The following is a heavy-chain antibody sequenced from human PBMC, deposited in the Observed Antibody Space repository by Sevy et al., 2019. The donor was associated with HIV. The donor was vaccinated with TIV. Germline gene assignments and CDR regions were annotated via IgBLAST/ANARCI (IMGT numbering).Heavy chain of an antibody. D-gene: IGHD3-10*01. V-gene: IGHV3-21*01. J-gene: IGHJ3*02. CDR2: ISYSSNYI. Sequence: GGSLRLSCAASGFSFRTYTMNWVRQAPGKGLEWVSSISYSSNYIYYADSAKGRFTISRDNAKNSLYLQMNNLRAEDTAVYYCARPYGSGSWEAFDIWGQGTMVTVSS. CDR3: ARPYGSGSWEAFDI. CDR1: GFSFRTYT.